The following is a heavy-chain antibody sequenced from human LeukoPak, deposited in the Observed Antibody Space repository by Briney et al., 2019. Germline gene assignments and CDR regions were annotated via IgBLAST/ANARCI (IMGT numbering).Heavy chain of an antibody. D-gene: IGHD3-10*01. V-gene: IGHV4-59*01. Sequence: SETLSLTCTVSGGSISSYYWSWIRQPPGKGLEWIGYIYYSGSTNYNPSLKSRVTISVDTSKNQFSLKLSSVTAADTAVYYCARGFGELFRYYFDYWGQGTLVTVSS. CDR2: IYYSGST. CDR3: ARGFGELFRYYFDY. J-gene: IGHJ4*02. CDR1: GGSISSYY.